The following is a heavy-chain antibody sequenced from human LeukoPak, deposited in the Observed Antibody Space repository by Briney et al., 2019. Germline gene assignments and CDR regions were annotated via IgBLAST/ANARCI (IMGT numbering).Heavy chain of an antibody. CDR1: GGSISSYY. CDR3: ASDRHCSGGSCHGWFDP. D-gene: IGHD2-15*01. J-gene: IGHJ5*02. Sequence: SETLSLTCTVSGGSISSYYWSWIRQPPGKGLEWVGYIYYSGSTNYNPSLESRVTISVDTSKNQFSLQLSSVTAADTAVYYCASDRHCSGGSCHGWFDPWGQGTLVTVSS. V-gene: IGHV4-59*01. CDR2: IYYSGST.